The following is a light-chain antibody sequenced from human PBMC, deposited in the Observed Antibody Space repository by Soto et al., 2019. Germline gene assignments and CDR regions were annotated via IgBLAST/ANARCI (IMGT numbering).Light chain of an antibody. J-gene: IGKJ5*01. V-gene: IGKV2D-29*02. CDR1: QSLLHITGETF. CDR3: MQSTQLPHT. Sequence: DVVMTQTPLSLSVAPGQPASISCKSSQSLLHITGETFLFWYLQKPGQSPQLLIYEVSTRVSGVPDRFRGSGSGTDFTLEISRVETDDVGIYYCMQSTQLPHTFGQGTRLGIE. CDR2: EVS.